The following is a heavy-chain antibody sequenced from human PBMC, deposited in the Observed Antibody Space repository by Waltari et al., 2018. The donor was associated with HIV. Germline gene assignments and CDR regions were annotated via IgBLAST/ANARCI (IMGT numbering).Heavy chain of an antibody. CDR3: TRSLALRIAAPGADV. V-gene: IGHV1-8*01. CDR1: GYTFPNYD. D-gene: IGHD6-13*01. Sequence: QVQLVQSGAELKRPGASVRISCATSGYTFPNYDITWGRQAPGPGLEWMGWINPKTGDTGCLDEFQGRITMTRNISSGTAYMDLTRLTKEDTATYYCTRSLALRIAAPGADVWGQGTSLIVSS. J-gene: IGHJ6*02. CDR2: INPKTGDT.